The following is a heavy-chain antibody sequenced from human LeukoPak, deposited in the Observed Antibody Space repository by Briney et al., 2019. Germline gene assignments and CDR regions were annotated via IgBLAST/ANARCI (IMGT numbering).Heavy chain of an antibody. CDR3: ARHESYYYGSGSYQGEFDY. CDR2: IYPGDSDT. V-gene: IGHV5-51*01. Sequence: GEALKISFQGSGYSFTSYWIGWVRPMPGKGLGWMGIIYPGDSDTRYSPSFQGQVTISADKSISTAYLQWSSLKASDTAMYYCARHESYYYGSGSYQGEFDYWGQGTLVTVSS. J-gene: IGHJ4*02. CDR1: GYSFTSYW. D-gene: IGHD3-10*01.